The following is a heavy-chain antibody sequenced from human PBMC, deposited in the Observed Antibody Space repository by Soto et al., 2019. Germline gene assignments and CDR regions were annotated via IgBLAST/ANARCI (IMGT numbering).Heavy chain of an antibody. V-gene: IGHV3-30*18. CDR2: ISHDESKK. CDR3: AKRKYYDSSYGMDV. Sequence: QVRLVESGGDVVQPGTSLRLSCVASGFRFRDYDMQWVRQAPGKGLEWVAIISHDESKKDYVDSVKGRFTVSRDNSKNTLFLQMNSLRADDTAVYYCAKRKYYDSSYGMDVWGQGTTVTVSS. D-gene: IGHD3-22*01. J-gene: IGHJ6*02. CDR1: GFRFRDYD.